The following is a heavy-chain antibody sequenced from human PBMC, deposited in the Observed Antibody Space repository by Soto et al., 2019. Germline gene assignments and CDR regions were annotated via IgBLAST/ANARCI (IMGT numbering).Heavy chain of an antibody. J-gene: IGHJ6*02. Sequence: PGGSLRLSCAASGFTVSSKYMSWVRQAPGKGLEYVSAISSNGGSTYYADSVKGRFTTSRDNSKNTLYLQMSSLSAEDTAVYYCSLSGYDEVNYYYGMDVWGQGTTVTVSS. CDR3: SLSGYDEVNYYYGMDV. CDR2: ISSNGGST. D-gene: IGHD5-12*01. CDR1: GFTVSSKY. V-gene: IGHV3-64D*08.